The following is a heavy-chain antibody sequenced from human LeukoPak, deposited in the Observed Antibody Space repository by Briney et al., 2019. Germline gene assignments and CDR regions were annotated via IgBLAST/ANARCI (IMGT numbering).Heavy chain of an antibody. CDR3: VRLVGASVDH. CDR1: GGSVSSNSAA. D-gene: IGHD1-26*01. V-gene: IGHV6-1*01. CDR2: TYYRSKWHN. Sequence: SQTLSLTCAISGGSVSSNSAAWNWIRQSPSRGLEWLGRTYYRSKWHNDYAVSVKSRITINPDTSKNQFSLQLKSVTPEDTAVYYCVRLVGASVDHWGQGTLVTVSS. J-gene: IGHJ4*02.